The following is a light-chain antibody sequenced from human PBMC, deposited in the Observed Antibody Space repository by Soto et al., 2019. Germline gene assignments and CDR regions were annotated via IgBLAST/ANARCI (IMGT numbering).Light chain of an antibody. J-gene: IGKJ4*01. CDR2: AAS. CDR3: QQLNSYPFLT. Sequence: DIQLTQSPSFLSASVGDRVTITCRASQGISSYLAWYQQKPGKAPKLLIYAASTLQSGVPSRFSGSGSGTEFTLTISSLQPEDYGTYYCQQLNSYPFLTCGGGTKVEIK. V-gene: IGKV1-9*01. CDR1: QGISSY.